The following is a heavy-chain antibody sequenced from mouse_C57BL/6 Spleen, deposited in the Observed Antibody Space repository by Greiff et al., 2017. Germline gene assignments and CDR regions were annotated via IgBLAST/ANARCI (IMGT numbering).Heavy chain of an antibody. V-gene: IGHV5-6*02. CDR3: AREGDYYGSYYFDY. CDR2: ISSGGSYT. CDR1: GFTFSSYG. J-gene: IGHJ2*01. D-gene: IGHD1-1*01. Sequence: EVKLEESGGDLVKPGGSLKLSCAASGFTFSSYGMSWFRQTPDKRLEWVATISSGGSYTYYPDSVKGRFTISRDNAKNTLYLQMSSLKSEDTAMYYCAREGDYYGSYYFDYWGQGTTLTVSS.